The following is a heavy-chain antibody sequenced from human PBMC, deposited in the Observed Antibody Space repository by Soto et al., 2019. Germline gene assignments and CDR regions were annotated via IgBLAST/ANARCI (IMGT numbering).Heavy chain of an antibody. Sequence: GGSLRLSCAASGITFSNYAMSWVRQAPGKGLEWVSTISSSGSTTYYADSVKGRFTISRDSSTLYLHMNSLRAEDTAVYYCAKDKGDSRHWGQGTLVTVSS. J-gene: IGHJ4*02. CDR1: GITFSNYA. V-gene: IGHV3-23*01. D-gene: IGHD2-21*02. CDR3: AKDKGDSRH. CDR2: ISSSGSTT.